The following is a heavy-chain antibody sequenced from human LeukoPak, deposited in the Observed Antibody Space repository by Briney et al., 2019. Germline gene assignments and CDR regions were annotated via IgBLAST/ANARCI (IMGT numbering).Heavy chain of an antibody. CDR3: ARQIASAGTAGFDF. D-gene: IGHD6-13*01. J-gene: IGHJ4*02. V-gene: IGHV4-4*07. CDR1: GGSISSYY. CDR2: IYSTGST. Sequence: SQTLSLTCTVSGGSISSYYWSWIRQPAGKGLEWIGRIYSTGSTNYNPSLKSRVTMSVDTSKNQFSLRLRSVTAADTAVYYCARQIASAGTAGFDFWGQGALVTVSS.